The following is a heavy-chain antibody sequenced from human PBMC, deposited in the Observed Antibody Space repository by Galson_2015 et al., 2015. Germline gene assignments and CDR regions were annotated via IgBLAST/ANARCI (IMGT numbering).Heavy chain of an antibody. J-gene: IGHJ4*02. V-gene: IGHV3-30*03. Sequence: SLRLSCAASGFTFSTYGMHWVRQAPGKGLEWVAVISYDGSDKYYADSVKGRFTISRDNSKNTLYLQMNSLGADDTAVYYCARDRAGVPEIEYWGQGTLVTVSS. CDR2: ISYDGSDK. CDR3: ARDRAGVPEIEY. D-gene: IGHD1-14*01. CDR1: GFTFSTYG.